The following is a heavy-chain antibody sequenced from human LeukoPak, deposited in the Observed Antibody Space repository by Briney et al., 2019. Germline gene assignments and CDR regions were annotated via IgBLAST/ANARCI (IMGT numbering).Heavy chain of an antibody. D-gene: IGHD2-2*01. CDR1: GFTFGDYY. Sequence: GGSLRLSCTASGFTFGDYYMTWIRQAPGKGLEWISYIGTSGNDLYYADSVKGRFTTSRDDAKNSLYLEMRSLRDEDTALYYCARVYRLLDFWGQGTLVTVSS. V-gene: IGHV3-11*01. CDR2: IGTSGNDL. J-gene: IGHJ4*02. CDR3: ARVYRLLDF.